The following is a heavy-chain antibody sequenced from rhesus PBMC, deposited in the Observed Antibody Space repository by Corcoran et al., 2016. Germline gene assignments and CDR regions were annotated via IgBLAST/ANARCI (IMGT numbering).Heavy chain of an antibody. J-gene: IGHJ4*01. V-gene: IGHV1-111*02. CDR1: GYTFTDYY. CDR3: AKGVRQLENLYY. CDR2: VDPEDGEA. D-gene: IGHD6-25*01. Sequence: EVQLVQSGAEVKKPGASVKISCKASGYTFTDYYLHWVRQAPGKGLEWMGRVDPEDGEAIHAQKFKDRVTITADTSTDTAYMELSSLRSEDTAVYYCAKGVRQLENLYYWGQGVLVTVSS.